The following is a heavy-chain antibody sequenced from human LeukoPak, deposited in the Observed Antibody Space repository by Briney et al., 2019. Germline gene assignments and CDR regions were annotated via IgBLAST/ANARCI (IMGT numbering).Heavy chain of an antibody. V-gene: IGHV4-34*01. CDR2: INHSGST. J-gene: IGHJ6*02. CDR3: ARMLGYYYYYYGMDV. CDR1: GGSFSGYY. Sequence: SETLSLTCAVYGGSFSGYYWSWIRQLPGKGLEWIGEINHSGSTNYNPSLKSRVTISVDTSKNQFSLKLSSVTAADTAVYYCARMLGYYYYYYGMDVWGQGTTVTVSS. D-gene: IGHD3-10*02.